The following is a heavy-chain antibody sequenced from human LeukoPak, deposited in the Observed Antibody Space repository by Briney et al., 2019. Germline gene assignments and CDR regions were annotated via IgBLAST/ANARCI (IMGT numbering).Heavy chain of an antibody. CDR2: IIPILGIA. D-gene: IGHD6-13*01. CDR3: ASLAAAGKRVDY. CDR1: GGTFSSYA. J-gene: IGHJ4*02. Sequence: SVKVSCKASGGTFSSYAISWVRQAPGQGLEWMGRIIPILGIANYAQKFQGRVTITADKSTSTAYMELSSLRSEDTAVYYCASLAAAGKRVDYWGQGTLVTVSS. V-gene: IGHV1-69*04.